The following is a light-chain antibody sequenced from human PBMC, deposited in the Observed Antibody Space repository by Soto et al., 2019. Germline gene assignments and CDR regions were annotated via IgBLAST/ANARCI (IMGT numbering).Light chain of an antibody. V-gene: IGLV2-23*01. CDR3: CSYAGSSTFYV. Sequence: QSALTQPASVSGSPGQSITISCTGTSSDVGSYNLVSWYQQLAGKAPKLMIYECSKRPSGVSNRFSGSKSGNTASLTISGLQAEDEADYYCCSYAGSSTFYVFGTETKLTVL. CDR1: SSDVGSYNL. J-gene: IGLJ1*01. CDR2: ECS.